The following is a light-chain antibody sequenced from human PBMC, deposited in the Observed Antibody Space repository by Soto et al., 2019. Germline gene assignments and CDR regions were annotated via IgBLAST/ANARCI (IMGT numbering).Light chain of an antibody. Sequence: QSALTQPASVSGSPGQSITISCTGTSSDVGGYNYVSWYQQHPGKAPKLMIYEVSNRPSGVSNRFSGSKSVNTASLTISGLQAEDEADYYCSSYTRSRSYVFGTGTKVTVL. V-gene: IGLV2-14*01. CDR1: SSDVGGYNY. CDR3: SSYTRSRSYV. CDR2: EVS. J-gene: IGLJ1*01.